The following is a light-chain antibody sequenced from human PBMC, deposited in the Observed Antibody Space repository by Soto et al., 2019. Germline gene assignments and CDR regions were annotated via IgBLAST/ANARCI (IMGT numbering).Light chain of an antibody. CDR3: QQYNSYSLWT. CDR2: DAS. Sequence: DIQMTQSPSTLSASVGDRVTISCRASQSISSWLAWYQQKPGKAPKLLIYDASSLESGVPSRFSGSGFGTEFTLTISSLQPDDFATYYCQQYNSYSLWTFGQGTKVEIK. V-gene: IGKV1-5*01. J-gene: IGKJ1*01. CDR1: QSISSW.